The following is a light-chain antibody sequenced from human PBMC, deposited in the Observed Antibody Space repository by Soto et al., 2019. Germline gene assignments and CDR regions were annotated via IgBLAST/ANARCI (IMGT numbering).Light chain of an antibody. Sequence: QSVLTQPPSVSGAPGQRVTISCTGNSSNLGAGYDVHWYQQLPGAAHKLVIFGNRKRPSGVPERFSGSKSGTSASLAITGLQAEDEDDYYCQAYDYSLTASVFGGGTKLTVL. V-gene: IGLV1-40*01. CDR2: GNR. J-gene: IGLJ3*02. CDR1: SSNLGAGYD. CDR3: QAYDYSLTASV.